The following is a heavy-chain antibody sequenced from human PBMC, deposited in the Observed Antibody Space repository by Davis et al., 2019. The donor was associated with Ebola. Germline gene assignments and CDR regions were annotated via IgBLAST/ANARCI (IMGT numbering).Heavy chain of an antibody. Sequence: ASVKVSCKASGYTFTSYGISWVRQAPGQGLEWMGIINPSGGSTSYAQKFQGRVTMTRDTSTSTVYMELSSLRSEDTAVYYCATNDYGDYGTYFDYWGQGTLVTVSS. CDR3: ATNDYGDYGTYFDY. V-gene: IGHV1-46*03. CDR2: INPSGGST. J-gene: IGHJ4*02. CDR1: GYTFTSYG. D-gene: IGHD4-17*01.